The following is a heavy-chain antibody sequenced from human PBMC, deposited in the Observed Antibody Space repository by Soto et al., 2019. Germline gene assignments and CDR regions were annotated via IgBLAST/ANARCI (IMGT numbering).Heavy chain of an antibody. CDR2: ISSGSSTI. J-gene: IGHJ4*02. CDR1: GFTFSSYN. V-gene: IGHV3-48*01. Sequence: PGGSLRLSCAASGFTFSSYNMNWVRQAPGKGLEWVSYISSGSSTIYYADFVKGRFTISRDNAKNSLYLQMNSLRAEDTAVYYCAGAAFGGTGYFDYWGQGTLVTVSS. D-gene: IGHD3-16*01. CDR3: AGAAFGGTGYFDY.